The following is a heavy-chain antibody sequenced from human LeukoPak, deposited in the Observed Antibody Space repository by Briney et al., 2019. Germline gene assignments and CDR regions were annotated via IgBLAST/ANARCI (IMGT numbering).Heavy chain of an antibody. Sequence: PGGSLRLSCAASGFTFSSYAMHWVRQAPGKGLEWVAVISYDGSTKYYADSVKGRFTISRDNSKNTLYLQMNSLRAEDTAVYYCARGLRGYCSGGSCSSSPGAFDIWGQGTMVTVSS. V-gene: IGHV3-30*04. J-gene: IGHJ3*02. CDR2: ISYDGSTK. CDR3: ARGLRGYCSGGSCSSSPGAFDI. CDR1: GFTFSSYA. D-gene: IGHD2-15*01.